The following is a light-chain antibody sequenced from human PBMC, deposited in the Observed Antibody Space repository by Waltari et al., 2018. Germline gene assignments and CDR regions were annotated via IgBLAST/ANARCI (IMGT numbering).Light chain of an antibody. CDR2: KAS. V-gene: IGKV1-5*03. Sequence: DIQMTQSPSTLSASVGDRVTITCRASQSVSGYLAWYQQKPGKAPKLLIYKASSLENGVTSRFSGSGSGTEFTLTISSLQPDDSATYYCQQYNSFSWTFGQGTKVELK. J-gene: IGKJ1*01. CDR1: QSVSGY. CDR3: QQYNSFSWT.